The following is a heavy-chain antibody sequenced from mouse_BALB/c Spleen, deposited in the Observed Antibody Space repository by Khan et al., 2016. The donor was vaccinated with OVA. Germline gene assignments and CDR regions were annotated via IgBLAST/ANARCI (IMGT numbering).Heavy chain of an antibody. CDR2: IWSFGST. D-gene: IGHD2-4*01. CDR3: ARFYDYEGYFDV. J-gene: IGHJ1*01. Sequence: QVQLKQSGPGLVQPSQSLSITCTVSGFSLTTYGVHWVRQPPGKGLEWLGVIWSFGSTDYNAAFISRLSISKDISKSQVFFKMNSLQADDTATNYCARFYDYEGYFDVWGAGTTVTVSS. V-gene: IGHV2-4*02. CDR1: GFSLTTYG.